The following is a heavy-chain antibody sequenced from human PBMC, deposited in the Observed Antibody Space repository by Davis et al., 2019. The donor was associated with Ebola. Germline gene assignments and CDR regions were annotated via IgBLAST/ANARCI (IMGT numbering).Heavy chain of an antibody. CDR3: AKDRHQDYHTAGPMDV. J-gene: IGHJ6*02. D-gene: IGHD5-18*01. Sequence: HTGGSLRLSCAASGFTFSSYWMHWVRQAPGKGLVWVSRINSDGSSTSYADSVKGRFTISRDNSKNTLYLQMNSLRAEDTAVYYCAKDRHQDYHTAGPMDVWGQGTTVTVSS. CDR1: GFTFSSYW. CDR2: INSDGSST. V-gene: IGHV3-74*01.